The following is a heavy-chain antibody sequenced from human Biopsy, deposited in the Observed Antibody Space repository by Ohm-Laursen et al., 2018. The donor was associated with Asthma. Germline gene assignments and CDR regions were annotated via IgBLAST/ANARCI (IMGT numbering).Heavy chain of an antibody. Sequence: SSLRLSCAASGFVFSQSGMHWVRQAPGKGLEWVALVSYDGHNKYYEDSVKGRFTISRDNSRNRLYLQINRLTVEDSAVYFCARQSGQDYGDSSGFDIWGQGTKVAVSS. D-gene: IGHD3-22*01. CDR3: ARQSGQDYGDSSGFDI. J-gene: IGHJ3*02. CDR2: VSYDGHNK. V-gene: IGHV3-30*03. CDR1: GFVFSQSG.